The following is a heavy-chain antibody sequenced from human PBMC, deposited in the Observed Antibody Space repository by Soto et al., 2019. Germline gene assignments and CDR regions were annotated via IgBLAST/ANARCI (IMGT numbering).Heavy chain of an antibody. CDR2: MYYSAMT. CDR3: GRPFSVFGKVYPYNSYRDV. CDR1: GGSIRSHN. D-gene: IGHD3-3*01. V-gene: IGHV4-59*08. Sequence: ASETLSLTCSVPGGSIRSHNWSWIRQPPGKGLEWIGCMYYSAMTEYNPSLKSRVTISADTSNNKVSLRRPSLTPADTAVYYCGRPFSVFGKVYPYNSYRDVWGKGPAVTVSS. J-gene: IGHJ6*03.